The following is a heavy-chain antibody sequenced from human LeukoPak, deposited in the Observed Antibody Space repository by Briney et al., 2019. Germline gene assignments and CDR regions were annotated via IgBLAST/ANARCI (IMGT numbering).Heavy chain of an antibody. CDR3: ARDLGYGDTYGMDV. CDR2: ISGSGGST. CDR1: GIAFSGDA. J-gene: IGHJ6*02. Sequence: GASLRLSCVASGIAFSGDAMNWVRQAPGKGLEWVSGISGSGGSTYYADFVKGRFTISRDNSKNTLYLQMNSLRAEDTAVYYCARDLGYGDTYGMDVWGQGTTVTVSS. V-gene: IGHV3-23*01. D-gene: IGHD4-17*01.